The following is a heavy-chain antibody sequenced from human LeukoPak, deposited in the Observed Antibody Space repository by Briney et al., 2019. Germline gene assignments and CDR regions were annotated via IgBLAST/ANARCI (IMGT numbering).Heavy chain of an antibody. D-gene: IGHD1-26*01. V-gene: IGHV4-39*07. CDR1: GGSISSSSYY. CDR2: IYYSGST. J-gene: IGHJ5*02. CDR3: ARAPRVGATIEAWFDP. Sequence: SETLSLTCTVSGGSISSSSYYWGWIRQPPGKGLEWIGSIYYSGSTNYNPSLKSRVTISVDTSKNQFSLKLSSVTAADTAVYYCARAPRVGATIEAWFDPWGQGTLVTVSS.